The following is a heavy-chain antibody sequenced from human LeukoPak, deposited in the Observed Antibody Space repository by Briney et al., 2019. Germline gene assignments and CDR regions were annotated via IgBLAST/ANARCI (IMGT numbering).Heavy chain of an antibody. CDR1: GFTFSSYA. CDR2: ISSNGGST. CDR3: ARASTDDSSGYWEY. Sequence: GSLRLSCAASGFTFSSYAMHWVRQAPGKGLEYVSAISSNGGSTYYANSVKGRFTISRDNSKNTLYLQMGSLRAEDMAVYYCARASTDDSSGYWEYWGQGTLVTVSS. V-gene: IGHV3-64*01. D-gene: IGHD3-22*01. J-gene: IGHJ4*02.